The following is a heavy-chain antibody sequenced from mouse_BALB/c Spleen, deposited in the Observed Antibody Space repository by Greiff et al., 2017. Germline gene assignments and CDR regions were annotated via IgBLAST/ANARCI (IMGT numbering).Heavy chain of an antibody. Sequence: EVQLVESGGGLVKPGGSLKLSCAASGFTFSSYAMSWVRQTPEKRLEWVATISSGGSYTYYPDSVKGRFTISRDNAKNTLYLQMSSLRSEDTAMYYCARRLKATAMDDWGQGTSVTVSS. D-gene: IGHD3-2*02. CDR3: ARRLKATAMDD. CDR2: ISSGGSYT. J-gene: IGHJ4*01. V-gene: IGHV5-9-3*01. CDR1: GFTFSSYA.